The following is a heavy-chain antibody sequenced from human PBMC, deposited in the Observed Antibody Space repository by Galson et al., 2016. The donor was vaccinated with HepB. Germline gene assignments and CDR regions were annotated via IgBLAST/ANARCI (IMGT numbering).Heavy chain of an antibody. J-gene: IGHJ3*02. Sequence: SVKVSCKASGYTFSDYYMHWVRQAPGQGLEWMGWINPNSGGTNYAQQFQGRVTMTRDTSITTVYMELSRLRSDGTAVDYCASDLPSGMYSFGAFDIWGQGTMVTASP. CDR3: ASDLPSGMYSFGAFDI. D-gene: IGHD1-26*01. CDR1: GYTFSDYY. CDR2: INPNSGGT. V-gene: IGHV1-2*02.